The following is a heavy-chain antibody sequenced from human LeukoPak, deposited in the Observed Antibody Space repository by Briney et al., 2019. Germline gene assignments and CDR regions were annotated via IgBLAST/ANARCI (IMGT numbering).Heavy chain of an antibody. CDR1: GGTFSSYA. J-gene: IGHJ3*02. Sequence: GASVKVSCKASGGTFSSYAISWVRQAPGQGLEWMGRIIPILGIANYAQKFQGRATIAADKSTSTAYMELSSLRSEDTAVYYCAKSNCGGDCTDAFDIWGQGTMVTVSS. V-gene: IGHV1-69*04. D-gene: IGHD2-21*02. CDR2: IIPILGIA. CDR3: AKSNCGGDCTDAFDI.